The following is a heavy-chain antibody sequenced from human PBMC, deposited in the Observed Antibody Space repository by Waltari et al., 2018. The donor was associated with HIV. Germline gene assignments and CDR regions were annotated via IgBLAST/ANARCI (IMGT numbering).Heavy chain of an antibody. D-gene: IGHD3-10*01. CDR1: GFHFRSYE. CDR2: ISSSGSTI. J-gene: IGHJ4*02. V-gene: IGHV3-48*03. Sequence: EVQLVASGGGLVQPGGSLTPACAAPGFHFRSYEMNWVRQAPGKGLEWVSYISSSGSTIYYADSVKGRFTISRDNAKNSLYLQMNSLRAEDTAVYYCARDWGSGSYRWGQGTLVTVSS. CDR3: ARDWGSGSYR.